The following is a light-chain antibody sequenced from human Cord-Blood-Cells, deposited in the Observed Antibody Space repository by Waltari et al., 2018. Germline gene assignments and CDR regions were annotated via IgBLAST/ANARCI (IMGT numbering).Light chain of an antibody. Sequence: QSALTQPASVSGSPGQSITISCTGTSSDVGGYNYVSWYQQPPGKAPKLMIYDVRTRPSGVSNRFSGSKSGNTASLTISGLQSEDEADYYCSSYTSSSTWVFGGGTKLTVL. J-gene: IGLJ3*02. CDR2: DVR. CDR1: SSDVGGYNY. CDR3: SSYTSSSTWV. V-gene: IGLV2-14*03.